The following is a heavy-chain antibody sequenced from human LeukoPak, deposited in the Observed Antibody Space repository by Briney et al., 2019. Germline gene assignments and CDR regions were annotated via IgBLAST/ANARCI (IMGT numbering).Heavy chain of an antibody. CDR2: KTNDGKYI. CDR3: ATQRACGSSSCPPFDG. CDR1: GFLFSCYI. D-gene: IGHD2-2*01. V-gene: IGHV3-21*01. J-gene: IGHJ4*02. Sequence: GGSVTLSCAACGFLFSCYIMMGAPQPTGKGLEWVSSKTNDGKYIYYADSETSRFTSSRDNAKSSLYPQMNSRRAEDTVVYYCATQRACGSSSCPPFDGWGQGTLVTVSS.